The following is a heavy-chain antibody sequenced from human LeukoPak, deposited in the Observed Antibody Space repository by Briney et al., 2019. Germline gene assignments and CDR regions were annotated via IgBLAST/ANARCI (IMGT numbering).Heavy chain of an antibody. CDR3: ATLYCSSTSCPMGAFDI. CDR2: FDPEVGET. D-gene: IGHD2-2*01. J-gene: IGHJ3*02. V-gene: IGHV1-24*01. Sequence: ASVKVSCKVSGYTLTELSMHWVRQAPGKGLEWMGGFDPEVGETIYAQKFQGRVTMPEDTSTDTAYMELSSLRSEDTAVYYCATLYCSSTSCPMGAFDIWGQGTMVTVSS. CDR1: GYTLTELS.